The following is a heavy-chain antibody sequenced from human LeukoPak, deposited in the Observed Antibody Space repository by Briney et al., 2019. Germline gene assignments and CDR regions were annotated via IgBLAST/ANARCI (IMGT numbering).Heavy chain of an antibody. CDR3: AKRRTDGHESFDI. J-gene: IGHJ3*02. V-gene: IGHV3-53*01. Sequence: GGSLRLSCAASGFTVSSNYMSWVRQAPGKGLEWVSVIYSGGSTYYADSVKGRFTISRDNSRNTLFLQMNSVRAEDTAVYYCAKRRTDGHESFDIWGQGTMVTVSS. D-gene: IGHD2-8*01. CDR1: GFTVSSNY. CDR2: IYSGGST.